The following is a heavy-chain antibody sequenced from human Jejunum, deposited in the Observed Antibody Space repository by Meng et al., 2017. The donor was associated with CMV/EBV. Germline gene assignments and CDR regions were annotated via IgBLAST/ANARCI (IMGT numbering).Heavy chain of an antibody. J-gene: IGHJ4*02. CDR2: ISGYNGNT. Sequence: QVQMVQPGGGMKKPRAAVQVSCKASGYTFTSYGISWVRRAPGKGLGWMGWISGYNGNTNYAQKLQGRVTMTTDTSTSTAYMELRSLRSDDAAVYYCAREADGATFDYWGQGTLVTVSS. D-gene: IGHD1-26*01. V-gene: IGHV1-18*01. CDR3: AREADGATFDY. CDR1: GYTFTSYG.